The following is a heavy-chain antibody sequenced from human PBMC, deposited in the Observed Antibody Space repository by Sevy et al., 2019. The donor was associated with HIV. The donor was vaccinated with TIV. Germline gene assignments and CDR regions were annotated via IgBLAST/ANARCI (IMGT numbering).Heavy chain of an antibody. CDR1: GGSFSGYY. CDR2: INHSGSI. V-gene: IGHV4-34*01. CDR3: ARAPPVVVVPGAPSWFDP. Sequence: SETLSLTCAVYGGSFSGYYWNWIRQTPGKGLEWIGEINHSGSINYNPSLKSRVTISVDTSKNQFSLRLNSVTAADTAVYYCARAPPVVVVPGAPSWFDPWGQGTLVTVSS. D-gene: IGHD2-2*01. J-gene: IGHJ5*02.